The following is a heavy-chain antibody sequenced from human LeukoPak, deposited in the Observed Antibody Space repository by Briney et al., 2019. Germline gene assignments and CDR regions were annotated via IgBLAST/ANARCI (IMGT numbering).Heavy chain of an antibody. J-gene: IGHJ4*02. Sequence: ASLKVSCTVSGYTLTELSMHWVRQAPGKGLEWMGGFDPEDGETIYAQKFQGRVTMTEDTSTDTAYMELSSLRSEDTAVYYCATGQIAVAGTDYWGQGTLATVSS. CDR1: GYTLTELS. CDR2: FDPEDGET. D-gene: IGHD6-19*01. V-gene: IGHV1-24*01. CDR3: ATGQIAVAGTDY.